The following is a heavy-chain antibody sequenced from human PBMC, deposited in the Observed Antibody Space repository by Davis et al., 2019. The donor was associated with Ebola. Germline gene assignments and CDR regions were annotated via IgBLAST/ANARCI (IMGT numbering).Heavy chain of an antibody. D-gene: IGHD1-26*01. J-gene: IGHJ6*02. CDR1: GFTFSSYS. V-gene: IGHV3-21*01. CDR3: TPTVRGSYDYYYYGMDV. Sequence: GESLKISCAASGFTFSSYSMNWVRQAPGKGLEWVSSISSSSSYIYYADSVKGRFTISRDNAKNSLYLQKNSLRAEDTAVYYCTPTVRGSYDYYYYGMDVWGQGTTVTVSS. CDR2: ISSSSSYI.